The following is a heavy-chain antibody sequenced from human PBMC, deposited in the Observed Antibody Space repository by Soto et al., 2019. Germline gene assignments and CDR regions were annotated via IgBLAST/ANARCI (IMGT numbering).Heavy chain of an antibody. V-gene: IGHV4-59*01. J-gene: IGHJ5*02. CDR3: ARARYDFWSGSGLVWFDP. CDR1: GGSISSYY. D-gene: IGHD3-3*01. CDR2: IYYSGST. Sequence: PSETLSLTCTVSGGSISSYYWSWIRQPPGKGLEWIGYIYYSGSTNYNPSLKSRVTISVDTSKNQFSLKLSSVTAADTAVYYCARARYDFWSGSGLVWFDPWGQGTLVTVSS.